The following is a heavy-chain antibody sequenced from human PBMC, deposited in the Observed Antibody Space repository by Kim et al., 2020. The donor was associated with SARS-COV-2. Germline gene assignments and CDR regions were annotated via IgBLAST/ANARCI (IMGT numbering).Heavy chain of an antibody. CDR3: ARVIAAGPGGGIPEPPEVEDAFDI. CDR1: GGSISSSNW. J-gene: IGHJ3*02. CDR2: IYHSGST. D-gene: IGHD6-13*01. V-gene: IGHV4-4*02. Sequence: SETLSLTCAVSGGSISSSNWWSWVRQPPGKGLEWIGEIYHSGSTNYNTSLKSRVTISVDKSKNQFSLKLSSVTAADTAVYYCARVIAAGPGGGIPEPPEVEDAFDIWGQGTMVTVSS.